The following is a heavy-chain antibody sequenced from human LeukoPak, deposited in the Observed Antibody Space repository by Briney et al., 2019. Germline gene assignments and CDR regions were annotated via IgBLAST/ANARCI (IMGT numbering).Heavy chain of an antibody. D-gene: IGHD3-22*01. CDR2: ISAYNGNT. V-gene: IGHV1-18*01. CDR3: ARAQYYYDSSGYSPFDY. Sequence: ASVKVSCKASGYTFTSYGISWVRQAPGQGLEWMGWISAYNGNTNYAQKLQGRVTMTTDTSTSTAYMELRSLRSDDTAVYYCARAQYYYDSSGYSPFDYWGQGTLVTVSS. J-gene: IGHJ4*02. CDR1: GYTFTSYG.